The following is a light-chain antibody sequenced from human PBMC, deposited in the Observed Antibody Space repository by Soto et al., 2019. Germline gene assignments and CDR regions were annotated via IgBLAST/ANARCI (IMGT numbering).Light chain of an antibody. CDR2: AAS. CDR1: ESISRH. J-gene: IGKJ5*01. V-gene: IGKV1-39*01. Sequence: DLQMTQSPSSLSASVGDRVTITCRASESISRHSNWYQQKPGKAPKLLIYAASSLQNGVPSRFSGSGSGTDFTLTISNLQPEDFATYYCQQSYSTLSITFGQGTRLEIK. CDR3: QQSYSTLSIT.